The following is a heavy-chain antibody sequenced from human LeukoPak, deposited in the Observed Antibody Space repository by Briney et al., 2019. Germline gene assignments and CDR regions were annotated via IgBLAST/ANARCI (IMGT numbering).Heavy chain of an antibody. CDR1: GGSFSGYY. D-gene: IGHD3-10*01. V-gene: IGHV4-34*01. CDR3: ARGLWFGESLPYYYDY. J-gene: IGHJ4*02. Sequence: SETLSLTCAVYGGSFSGYYWSWIRQPPGKGLEWIGEINDSGSTNYNPSLRSRVTISVDTSMNQFSLKMRSVTAADTADYYCARGLWFGESLPYYYDYWGQGNLVTVST. CDR2: INDSGST.